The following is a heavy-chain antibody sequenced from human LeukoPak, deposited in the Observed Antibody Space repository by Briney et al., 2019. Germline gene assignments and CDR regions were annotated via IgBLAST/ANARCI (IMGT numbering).Heavy chain of an antibody. CDR2: IIPIFGTA. CDR3: ARASIAAGAPWDY. Sequence: SVKVSCKASGYTFTSYYMHWVRQAPGQGLEWMGGIIPIFGTANYAQKFQGRVTITADESTSTAYMELSSLRSEDTAVYYCARASIAAGAPWDYWGQGTLVTVSS. D-gene: IGHD6-13*01. J-gene: IGHJ4*02. CDR1: GYTFTSYY. V-gene: IGHV1-69*13.